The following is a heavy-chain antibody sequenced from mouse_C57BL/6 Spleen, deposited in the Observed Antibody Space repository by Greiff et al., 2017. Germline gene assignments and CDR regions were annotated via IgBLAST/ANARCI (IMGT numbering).Heavy chain of an antibody. Sequence: QVQLQQSGAELMKPGASVKLSCKATGYTFTGYWIEWVKQRPGHGLEWIGEILPGSGSTNYNEKFKGKATFTADTSTNTAYMQLSSLTTEDSAIYCCARGGRDDDDVMDYWGQGASVTVSS. CDR1: GYTFTGYW. V-gene: IGHV1-9*01. D-gene: IGHD2-4*01. J-gene: IGHJ4*01. CDR3: ARGGRDDDDVMDY. CDR2: ILPGSGST.